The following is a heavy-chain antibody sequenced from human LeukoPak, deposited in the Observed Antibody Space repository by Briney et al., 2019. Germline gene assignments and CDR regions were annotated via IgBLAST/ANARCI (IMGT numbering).Heavy chain of an antibody. CDR1: GGTFSSYA. CDR3: ARETGHGYNWMGY. V-gene: IGHV1-69*13. CDR2: IIPFFGTA. Sequence: ASVKVSCKASGGTFSSYAISWVRQAPGQGLEWMGGIIPFFGTANSAQKFQGRVTITADESTSTAYMELSSLRSVDTAVYYCARETGHGYNWMGYWGQGTLVTVSS. J-gene: IGHJ4*02. D-gene: IGHD5-24*01.